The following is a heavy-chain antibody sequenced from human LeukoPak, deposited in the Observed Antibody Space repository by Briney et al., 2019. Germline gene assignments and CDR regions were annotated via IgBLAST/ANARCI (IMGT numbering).Heavy chain of an antibody. CDR2: ISYDGSNK. J-gene: IGHJ6*03. Sequence: PGGSLRLSCAASGFTFSSYGMHWVRQAPGKGLEWVAVISYDGSNKYYADSVKGRFTISRDNAKNSLYLQMNSLRAEDTAVYYCARERDGVVVVPAATYYYYYMDVWGKGTTVTVSS. D-gene: IGHD2-2*01. CDR1: GFTFSSYG. CDR3: ARERDGVVVVPAATYYYYYMDV. V-gene: IGHV3-30*03.